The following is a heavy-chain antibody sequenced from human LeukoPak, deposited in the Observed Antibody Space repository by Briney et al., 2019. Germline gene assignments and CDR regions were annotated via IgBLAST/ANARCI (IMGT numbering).Heavy chain of an antibody. D-gene: IGHD3-10*01. CDR2: INHSGST. CDR3: ATYGSGSYHDDY. Sequence: SETLSLTCAVHGGSFSGYYWSWIRQPPGKGLEWIGEINHSGSTNYNPSLKSRVTISVDTSKNQFSLKLSSVTAADTAVYYCATYGSGSYHDDYWGQGTLVTVSS. V-gene: IGHV4-34*01. J-gene: IGHJ4*02. CDR1: GGSFSGYY.